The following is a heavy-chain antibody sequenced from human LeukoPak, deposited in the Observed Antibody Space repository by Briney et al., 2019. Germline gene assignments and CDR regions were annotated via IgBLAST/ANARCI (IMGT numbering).Heavy chain of an antibody. D-gene: IGHD6-19*01. CDR1: GFTFSSYA. CDR2: ISGSGGST. V-gene: IGHV3-23*01. CDR3: AKDLQWLVARFDY. Sequence: TGGSLRLSCAASGFTFSSYAMSWVRQAPGKGLEWVSAISGSGGSTYYADSVKGRFTISRDNSKNTLYLQMKSMRAEDTAVYYCAKDLQWLVARFDYWGQGTLVTVSS. J-gene: IGHJ4*02.